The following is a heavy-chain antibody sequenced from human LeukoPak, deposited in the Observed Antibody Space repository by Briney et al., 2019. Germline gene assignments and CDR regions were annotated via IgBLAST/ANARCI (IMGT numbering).Heavy chain of an antibody. J-gene: IGHJ4*02. CDR3: ARGEVFYYGSGTYFRWDY. Sequence: PSETLSLTCTVSGGSVSSYFWSWIRQPPGKGLEWIGFINYSGSTNYNPSLKSRVAISVDTSKNQFSLNLSSVTAADTALYYCARGEVFYYGSGTYFRWDYWGQGTLVTVSS. D-gene: IGHD3-10*01. CDR1: GGSVSSYF. V-gene: IGHV4-59*02. CDR2: INYSGST.